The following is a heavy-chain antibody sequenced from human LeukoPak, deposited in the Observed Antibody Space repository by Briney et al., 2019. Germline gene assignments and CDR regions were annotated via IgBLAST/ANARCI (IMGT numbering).Heavy chain of an antibody. J-gene: IGHJ3*02. CDR1: GFTFSSYA. CDR3: AKDRGFREFCSSTSCPDAFDI. V-gene: IGHV3-23*01. D-gene: IGHD2-2*01. CDR2: ISGSGGSA. Sequence: PGGSLRLSCAASGFTFSSYAMSWVRQAPGKGLEWVSAISGSGGSAYYADSVKGRFTISRDNSKNTLYLQMNSLRAEDTAVYYCAKDRGFREFCSSTSCPDAFDIWGQGTMVTVSS.